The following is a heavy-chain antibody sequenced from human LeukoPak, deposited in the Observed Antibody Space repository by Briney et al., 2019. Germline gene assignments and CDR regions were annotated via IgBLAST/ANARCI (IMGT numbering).Heavy chain of an antibody. CDR3: ARAASHYDFWSGYYRFQLDY. CDR1: GGSISSYY. J-gene: IGHJ4*02. Sequence: SETLSLTCTVSGGSISSYYWSWIRQPPGKGLEWIGYIYYSGSTNYNPSLKSRVTISVDTSKNQLSLKLSSVTAADTAVYYCARAASHYDFWSGYYRFQLDYWGQGTLVTVSS. CDR2: IYYSGST. V-gene: IGHV4-59*01. D-gene: IGHD3-3*01.